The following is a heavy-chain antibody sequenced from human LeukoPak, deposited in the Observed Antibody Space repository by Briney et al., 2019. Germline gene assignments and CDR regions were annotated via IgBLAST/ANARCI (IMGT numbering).Heavy chain of an antibody. CDR3: ARVVYGDSYTDFDY. D-gene: IGHD4-17*01. CDR2: VNHGETT. J-gene: IGHJ4*02. V-gene: IGHV4-34*01. Sequence: SETLSLTCAVYGDSFSDYYWSWVRQPPGRGLEWVGEVNHGETTNYHPSLKSRVIISADTSKNQFSLKLNSVTAADTAVYYCARVVYGDSYTDFDYWGQGTLVTVSS. CDR1: GDSFSDYY.